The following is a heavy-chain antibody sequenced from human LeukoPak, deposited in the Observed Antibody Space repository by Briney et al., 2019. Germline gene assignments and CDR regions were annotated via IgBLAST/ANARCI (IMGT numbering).Heavy chain of an antibody. CDR3: ARAYYGDGD. J-gene: IGHJ4*02. Sequence: QSGGSLRLSCAASGFTFSSYAMSWVRQAPGKGLEWVAVIWHDGSKTDYADSVKGRFTISRDDSKSTLYLQMNSLSAEDTAVYYCARAYYGDGDWGQGTLVTVSS. CDR1: GFTFSSYA. V-gene: IGHV3-33*08. CDR2: IWHDGSKT. D-gene: IGHD4-17*01.